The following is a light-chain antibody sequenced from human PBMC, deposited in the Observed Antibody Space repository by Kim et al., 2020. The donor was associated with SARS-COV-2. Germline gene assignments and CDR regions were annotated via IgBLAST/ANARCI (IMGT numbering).Light chain of an antibody. Sequence: GQKVRTSHSGRSTNLGDSYDTWYRQVPGTDPNLLIYDNNKRPSGIPYRFSGSRSVTSATLDFTGLQTGDEVDYYCATWDRSLSAMVCGGGTQLTVL. J-gene: IGLJ2*01. CDR1: STNLGDSY. CDR3: ATWDRSLSAMV. CDR2: DNN. V-gene: IGLV1-51*01.